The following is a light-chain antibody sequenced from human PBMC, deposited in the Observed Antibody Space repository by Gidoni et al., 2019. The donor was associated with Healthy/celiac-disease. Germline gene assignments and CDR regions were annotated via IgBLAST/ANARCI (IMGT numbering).Light chain of an antibody. CDR3: QQYNNWPPLT. CDR1: QSVSSN. J-gene: IGKJ4*01. Sequence: EIVMTQSPATLSVSPGERATLSCRASQSVSSNIAWSQQKPGQAPRLLIYGASTRATGIPARFSGSGSGTEFTLTISSLQSEDFAVYYCQQYNNWPPLTFGGGTKVEIK. CDR2: GAS. V-gene: IGKV3-15*01.